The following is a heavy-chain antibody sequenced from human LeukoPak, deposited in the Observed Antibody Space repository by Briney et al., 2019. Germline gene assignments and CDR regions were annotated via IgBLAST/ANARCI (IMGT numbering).Heavy chain of an antibody. J-gene: IGHJ3*02. V-gene: IGHV3-21*01. CDR2: ISSSRSYI. Sequence: GGSLRLSCAASGFTFSSYSMNWVRQAPGKGLEWVSSISSSRSYIYYADSVKGRFTISRDNAKNSLYLQMNSLRAEDTAVYYCARDWSGDSFDIWGQGTMVTVSS. CDR3: ARDWSGDSFDI. CDR1: GFTFSSYS.